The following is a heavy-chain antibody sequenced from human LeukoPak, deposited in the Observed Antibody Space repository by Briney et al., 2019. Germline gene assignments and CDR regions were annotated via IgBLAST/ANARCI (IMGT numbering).Heavy chain of an antibody. CDR3: AREGCSSTSCYMHYYYYYMDV. D-gene: IGHD2-2*02. CDR1: GFTFSSYA. J-gene: IGHJ6*03. CDR2: ISYDGSNK. V-gene: IGHV3-30*01. Sequence: GGSLRLSCAASGFTFSSYAMHWVRQAPGKGLEWVAVISYDGSNKYYADSVKGRFTISRDNSKNTLYLQMNSLRAEDTAVYYCAREGCSSTSCYMHYYYYYMDVWGKGTTVTVSS.